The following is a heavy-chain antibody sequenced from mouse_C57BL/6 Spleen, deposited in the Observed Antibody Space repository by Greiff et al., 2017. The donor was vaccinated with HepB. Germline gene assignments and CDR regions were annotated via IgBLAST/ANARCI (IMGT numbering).Heavy chain of an antibody. J-gene: IGHJ4*01. V-gene: IGHV3-6*01. CDR3: ARDYYAYAMDY. CDR1: GYSITSGYY. CDR2: ISYDGSN. D-gene: IGHD1-1*01. Sequence: EVKLVESGPGLVKPSQSLSLTCSVTGYSITSGYYWNWIRQFPGNKLEWMGYISYDGSNNYNPSPKNRIPITRDTSKNQLFLKLNSVTTEDTATYYCARDYYAYAMDYWGQGTSVTVSS.